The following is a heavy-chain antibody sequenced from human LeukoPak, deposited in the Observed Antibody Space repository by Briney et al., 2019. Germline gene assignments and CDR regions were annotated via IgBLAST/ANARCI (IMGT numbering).Heavy chain of an antibody. J-gene: IGHJ4*02. CDR1: GFTFSSYG. V-gene: IGHV3-30*02. CDR3: AKDGGYCSSTSCSPAGFDC. Sequence: PGGSLRLSCAASGFTFSSYGMHWVRQAPGKGLEWVAFIRYDGSNKYYADSVKGRFTISRDNSKNTLYLQMNSLRAEDTAVYYCAKDGGYCSSTSCSPAGFDCWGQGTLVTVSS. D-gene: IGHD2-2*01. CDR2: IRYDGSNK.